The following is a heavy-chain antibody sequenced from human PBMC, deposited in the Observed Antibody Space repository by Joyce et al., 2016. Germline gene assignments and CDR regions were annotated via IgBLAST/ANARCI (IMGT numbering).Heavy chain of an antibody. Sequence: QVQLVQSGAEVKKPGASVKVSCKASGYTFTSYDINWVRQATGQGLEWMEWMKPNSGNTGYAQKCQGRVTMTGNTSISTAYMEVSSLRSEDTAIYYCARERNFGDLSFDPWGQGTLVTVSS. CDR3: ARERNFGDLSFDP. CDR1: GYTFTSYD. J-gene: IGHJ5*02. D-gene: IGHD4-17*01. V-gene: IGHV1-8*01. CDR2: MKPNSGNT.